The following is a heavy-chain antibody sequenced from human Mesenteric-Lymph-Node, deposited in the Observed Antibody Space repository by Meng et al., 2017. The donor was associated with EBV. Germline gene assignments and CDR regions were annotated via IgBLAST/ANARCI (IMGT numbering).Heavy chain of an antibody. V-gene: IGHV3-23*01. Sequence: EVHRLGLGGGLVQPGGSLRLSCAASGFIFSSYAMSWVRQAPGKGLEWVSAISGSGGSTYYKDSVKGRFTISRDNSKNTLYLQMNSLRAEDTAVYYCAKSPGDEGNYWGQGTLVTVSS. J-gene: IGHJ4*02. CDR2: ISGSGGST. D-gene: IGHD7-27*01. CDR3: AKSPGDEGNY. CDR1: GFIFSSYA.